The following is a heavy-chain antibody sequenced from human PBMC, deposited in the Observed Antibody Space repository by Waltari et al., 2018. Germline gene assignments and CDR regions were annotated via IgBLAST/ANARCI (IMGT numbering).Heavy chain of an antibody. CDR1: GFTFRDYA. V-gene: IGHV3-23*01. CDR2: ISGSGGST. J-gene: IGHJ6*04. CDR3: AKGHCSSSSCYMMDV. D-gene: IGHD2-2*01. Sequence: EVQLLDSGGGLVQPGGSLRLSCATSGFTFRDYAMTWVRQAPGKGLEWVSVISGSGGSTYYADSVKGRFTISRDNSKNTVFLQMNSLRADDTALYYCAKGHCSSSSCYMMDVWGKGTTVTISS.